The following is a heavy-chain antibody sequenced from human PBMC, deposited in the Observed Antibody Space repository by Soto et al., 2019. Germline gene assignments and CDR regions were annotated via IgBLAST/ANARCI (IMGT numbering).Heavy chain of an antibody. CDR3: ARDAGDCANSICRVDYYGMDV. Sequence: QVQLVESGGGVVQPGRSLRLSCAASGFIFSSYGMHWVRQAPGKGLEWVAVIWYDGSKKYYADSVKGRFTISRDNSKNTLFLQMNSLRAEDTAVYYCARDAGDCANSICRVDYYGMDVWGQGTTVTVSS. D-gene: IGHD2-8*01. V-gene: IGHV3-33*01. CDR2: IWYDGSKK. CDR1: GFIFSSYG. J-gene: IGHJ6*02.